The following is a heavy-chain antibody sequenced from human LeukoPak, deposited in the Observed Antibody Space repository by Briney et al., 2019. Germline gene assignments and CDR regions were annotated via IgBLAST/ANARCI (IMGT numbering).Heavy chain of an antibody. Sequence: SETLSLTCTVSGGSISSHYWSWIRQPPGKGLEWIGYIYYSGSTNYNPSLKSRVTVSVDTSKNQFSLKLSSVTAADTAVYYCARAILGATGPPAFDYRGQGTLVTVSS. J-gene: IGHJ4*02. CDR2: IYYSGST. CDR1: GGSISSHY. CDR3: ARAILGATGPPAFDY. V-gene: IGHV4-59*11. D-gene: IGHD1-26*01.